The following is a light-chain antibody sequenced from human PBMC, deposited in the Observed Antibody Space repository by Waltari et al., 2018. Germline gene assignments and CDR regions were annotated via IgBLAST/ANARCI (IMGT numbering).Light chain of an antibody. CDR2: EVN. J-gene: IGLJ3*02. Sequence: QSALTQPASVSGSPGQSITTSCTGTSRDVGIYTLVSWYQPYPGKAPKLMIYEVNQRPSGVSHRFSGSKSGNTASLTISGLQAEDEADYYCCSYAGGSTPWVFGGGTKLTVL. V-gene: IGLV2-23*02. CDR3: CSYAGGSTPWV. CDR1: SRDVGIYTL.